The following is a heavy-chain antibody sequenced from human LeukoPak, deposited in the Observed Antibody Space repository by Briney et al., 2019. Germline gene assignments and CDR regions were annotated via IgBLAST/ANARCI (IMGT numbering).Heavy chain of an antibody. V-gene: IGHV3-15*01. D-gene: IGHD4-17*01. J-gene: IGHJ4*02. Sequence: GGSLRLSCSASGFTFNNAWMSWVRQAPGKGLEWVGRIKSKSDGGTIDYAAPVKGRFTISRDDSKNTLYLQMNSLKTEDTAVYFCATEYYGAYNFWGQGTLVTVSS. CDR2: IKSKSDGGTI. CDR1: GFTFNNAW. CDR3: ATEYYGAYNF.